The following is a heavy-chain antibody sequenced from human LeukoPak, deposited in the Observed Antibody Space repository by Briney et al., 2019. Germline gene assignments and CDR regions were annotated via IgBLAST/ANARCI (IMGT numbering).Heavy chain of an antibody. V-gene: IGHV3-21*04. Sequence: GGSLRLSCAASGFTFSSYCINWVRQAPGKGLEWVSSISSSSSYIYYADSVKGRFTISRDNSRNTVYLQMNSLRAEDTAVYYCANDLGWIQLNLGRGQGTLVTVSS. D-gene: IGHD5-18*01. J-gene: IGHJ4*02. CDR1: GFTFSSYC. CDR2: ISSSSSYI. CDR3: ANDLGWIQLNLG.